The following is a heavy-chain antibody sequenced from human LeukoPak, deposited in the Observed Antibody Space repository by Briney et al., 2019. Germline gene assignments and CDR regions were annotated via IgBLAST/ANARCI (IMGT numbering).Heavy chain of an antibody. CDR2: ISLYDVNT. CDR1: GYTFSSDG. Sequence: ASVKVSCKAPGYTFSSDGITWVRQAPGQGLEWMGWISLYDVNTNYAQKFQGRVTMTTDSSTNTAYMELRSLRSDDTAVYYCARDPSTTVVTNDAFDIWGQGTMVTISS. D-gene: IGHD4-23*01. V-gene: IGHV1-18*01. J-gene: IGHJ3*02. CDR3: ARDPSTTVVTNDAFDI.